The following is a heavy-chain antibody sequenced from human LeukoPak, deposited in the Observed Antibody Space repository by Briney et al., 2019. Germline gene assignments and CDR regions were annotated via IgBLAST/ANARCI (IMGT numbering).Heavy chain of an antibody. D-gene: IGHD2-21*02. CDR2: ISIYTGNI. CDR1: GYTFTSYG. J-gene: IGHJ4*02. CDR3: ARVRGTALTAYPGYFDY. Sequence: GASVKVSCKASGYTFTSYGISWVRQAPGQGLEWMGWISIYTGNIKYGEKFQGRATMTRDTSTRTAYMEVRSLTSDDTAVYYCARVRGTALTAYPGYFDYWGQGTLVTVSS. V-gene: IGHV1-18*04.